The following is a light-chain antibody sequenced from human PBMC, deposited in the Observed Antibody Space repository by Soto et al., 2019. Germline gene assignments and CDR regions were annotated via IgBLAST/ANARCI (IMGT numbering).Light chain of an antibody. J-gene: IGKJ2*01. CDR2: KIS. CDR3: MQGTHWPTYT. Sequence: DVVLTQSPLSLPVTLGQPASISCRSSQSLVYIDGDTYLSWFQLRPGQSPRRLIYKISRRDPGVPDRFSGSGSGTDFTLKISRVEAEDVGIYYCMQGTHWPTYTFGQGTKLDI. CDR1: QSLVYIDGDTY. V-gene: IGKV2-30*01.